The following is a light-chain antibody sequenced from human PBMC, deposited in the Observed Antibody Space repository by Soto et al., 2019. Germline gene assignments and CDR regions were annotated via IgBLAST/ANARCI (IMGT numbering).Light chain of an antibody. J-gene: IGKJ3*01. CDR1: QGLLHRVGKPY. Sequence: DIVMTQTPLSLSSTPGQPPPISCKSVQGLLHRVGKPYLFWYRQKPGQPPRLRIYEVSNRFSGVPDRFSGTGSGTNFTLEISRVEAEDVGVYYCMQSIQVPRTFGPGTKVDIK. CDR3: MQSIQVPRT. V-gene: IGKV2D-29*01. CDR2: EVS.